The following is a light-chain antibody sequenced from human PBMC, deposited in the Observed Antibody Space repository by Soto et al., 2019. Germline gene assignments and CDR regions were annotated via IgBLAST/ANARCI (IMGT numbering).Light chain of an antibody. Sequence: DIQMTQSPSSLSASVGDRVTITCRASQSISNYLNWYQQKPGKAPKLLIYAASSLQSGVPSRFSGSGSGTDFTLTIRSLQPEDFATYYCQQSYSTPPWTFGQGTKVEIK. J-gene: IGKJ1*01. CDR2: AAS. CDR1: QSISNY. CDR3: QQSYSTPPWT. V-gene: IGKV1-39*01.